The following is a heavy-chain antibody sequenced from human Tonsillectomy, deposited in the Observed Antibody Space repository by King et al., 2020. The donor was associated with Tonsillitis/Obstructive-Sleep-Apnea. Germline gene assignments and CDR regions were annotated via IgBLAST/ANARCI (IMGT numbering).Heavy chain of an antibody. CDR2: IYPVDSET. CDR1: GYSFTDYW. J-gene: IGHJ4*02. Sequence: VQLVESGAEVKQPGESLKISCKGSGYSFTDYWVGWVRQMPGKGLEWMGIIYPVDSETRYIPSFQGQVTISVDKSITTPYLQWSSLKASDTATYYCARIGTYNNFWSGYLDAWGQGTLVTVSS. CDR3: ARIGTYNNFWSGYLDA. D-gene: IGHD3-3*01. V-gene: IGHV5-51*01.